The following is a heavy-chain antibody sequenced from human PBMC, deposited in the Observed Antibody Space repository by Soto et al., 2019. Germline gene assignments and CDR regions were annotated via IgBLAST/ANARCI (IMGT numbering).Heavy chain of an antibody. Sequence: SETLSLTCTVSGGSISGHYWIWIRQPPGEGMEWIGYIFYSGSTTYNNNPSLKSRVTISVDTSKNQFSLRLSSVTAADTAVYYCARVGSSGWSPDYWGRGTLVTVS. J-gene: IGHJ4*02. CDR1: GGSISGHY. CDR2: IFYSGSTTY. V-gene: IGHV4-59*11. D-gene: IGHD6-19*01. CDR3: ARVGSSGWSPDY.